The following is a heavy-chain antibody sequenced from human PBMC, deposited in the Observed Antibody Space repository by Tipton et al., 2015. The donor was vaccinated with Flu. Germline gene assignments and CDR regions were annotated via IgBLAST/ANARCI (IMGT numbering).Heavy chain of an antibody. D-gene: IGHD6-19*01. Sequence: SLRFSCAASGSTFSSYAMHWVRQAPGKGLEWVAVISYDGSNKYYADSVKGRFTISRDNSKNTLYLQMNSLRAEDTAVYYCARYSSTLAAFDIWGQGTMVTVSS. J-gene: IGHJ3*02. CDR2: ISYDGSNK. CDR3: ARYSSTLAAFDI. V-gene: IGHV3-30*01. CDR1: GSTFSSYA.